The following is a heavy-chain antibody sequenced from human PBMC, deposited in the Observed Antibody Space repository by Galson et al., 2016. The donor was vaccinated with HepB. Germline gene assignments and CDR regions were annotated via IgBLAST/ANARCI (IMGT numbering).Heavy chain of an antibody. CDR1: GFTFSTYS. V-gene: IGHV3-48*02. CDR3: ARGLEQPVGHFDV. CDR2: LSNRFGTI. J-gene: IGHJ4*02. Sequence: SLRLSCAASGFTFSTYSMNWVRQRPGRALEWLSHLSNRFGTIFYADSVKGRFTSSRDNGENSVFLQLNGLRDDDTALYYCARGLEQPVGHFDVWGQGTLVTVSS. D-gene: IGHD1/OR15-1a*01.